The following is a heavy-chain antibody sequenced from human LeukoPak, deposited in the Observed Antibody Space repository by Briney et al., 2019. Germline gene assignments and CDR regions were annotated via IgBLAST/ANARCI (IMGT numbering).Heavy chain of an antibody. D-gene: IGHD2-2*01. CDR2: IYYSGST. CDR1: GGSISSGDYY. J-gene: IGHJ6*03. V-gene: IGHV4-30-4*08. Sequence: KASETLSLTCTVSGGSISSGDYYWSWIRQPPGKGLEWIGYIYYSGSTYYNPSLKSRVTISVDTSKNQFSLKLSSVTAADTAVYYCARLRPAAPYYYYYMDVWGKGTTVTVSS. CDR3: ARLRPAAPYYYYYMDV.